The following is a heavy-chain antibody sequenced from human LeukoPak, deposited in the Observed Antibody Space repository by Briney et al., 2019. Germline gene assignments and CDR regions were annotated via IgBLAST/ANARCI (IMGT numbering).Heavy chain of an antibody. CDR2: INPDNGGT. V-gene: IGHV1-2*02. CDR1: GYTXTGYY. Sequence: GASVKVSCKASGYTXTGYYIHWVRQAPGQGFEWMGWINPDNGGTNYAQKFQGRATMTRDTSISTAYMELTRLKSDDTAVYYCARESPDIVVVVTAALRRSWFDPWGQGTLVTVSS. D-gene: IGHD2-15*01. CDR3: ARESPDIVVVVTAALRRSWFDP. J-gene: IGHJ5*02.